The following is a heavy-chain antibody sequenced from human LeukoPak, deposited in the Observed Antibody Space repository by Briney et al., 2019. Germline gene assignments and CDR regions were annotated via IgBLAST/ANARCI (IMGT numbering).Heavy chain of an antibody. J-gene: IGHJ4*02. CDR3: AREGVWGNSYFDY. CDR2: IIPIFGIA. CDR1: GGTFSSYA. D-gene: IGHD4-23*01. Sequence: SVKVSCKASGGTFSSYAICWVRQAPGQGLEWMGRIIPIFGIANYAQKFQGRVTITADKSTSTAYMELSSLRSEDTAVYYCAREGVWGNSYFDYWGQGTLVTVSS. V-gene: IGHV1-69*04.